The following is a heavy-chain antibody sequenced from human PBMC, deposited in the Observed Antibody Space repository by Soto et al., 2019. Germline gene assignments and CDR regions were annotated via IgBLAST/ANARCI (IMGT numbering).Heavy chain of an antibody. J-gene: IGHJ3*02. CDR1: GYTFTGYY. CDR3: AREATVTTFFAFDI. V-gene: IGHV1-2*04. D-gene: IGHD4-4*01. CDR2: SNPNSGGT. Sequence: QVQLVQSGAEVKKPGASVKVSCKASGYTFTGYYMHWVRQAPGQGLEWMGWSNPNSGGTNYAQKFQGWVTMTRDTSISPAYMELSRLRSDDTAVYYCAREATVTTFFAFDIWGQGTMVTVSS.